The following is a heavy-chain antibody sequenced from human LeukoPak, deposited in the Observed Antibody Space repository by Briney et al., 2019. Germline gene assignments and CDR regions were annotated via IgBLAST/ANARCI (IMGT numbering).Heavy chain of an antibody. CDR3: ARIDSSSWYYFDY. Sequence: GESLKISCKGSGYTFTNYWISWVRQMPGKGLEWMGIIYPGDSDTRYSPSFQGQVTISADKSISTAYLQWSSLKASDTAMYYCARIDSSSWYYFDYWGQGTLVTVSS. V-gene: IGHV5-51*01. CDR2: IYPGDSDT. D-gene: IGHD6-6*01. CDR1: GYTFTNYW. J-gene: IGHJ4*02.